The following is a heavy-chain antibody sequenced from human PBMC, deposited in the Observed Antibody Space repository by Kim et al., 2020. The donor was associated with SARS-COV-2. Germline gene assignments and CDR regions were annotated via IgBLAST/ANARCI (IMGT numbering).Heavy chain of an antibody. D-gene: IGHD3-10*01. CDR3: TRDPYYYGSGSYYKLDY. V-gene: IGHV3-49*02. Sequence: VKGRFTISRDDSKSIAYLQMNSLKTEDTAVYYCTRDPYYYGSGSYYKLDYWGQGTLVTVSS. J-gene: IGHJ4*02.